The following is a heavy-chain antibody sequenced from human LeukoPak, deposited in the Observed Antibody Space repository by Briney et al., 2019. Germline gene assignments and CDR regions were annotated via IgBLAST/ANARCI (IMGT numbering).Heavy chain of an antibody. J-gene: IGHJ4*02. V-gene: IGHV3-20*04. CDR3: ARRAVYGFNDY. D-gene: IGHD2-8*01. Sequence: PGGSLRLSCAASGFTFDDYGMTWVRQAPGKGLEWVSGINWNGDTTDYAGSLKGRFTISRDNAKNSLFLQMNSLRAEDTAFYYCARRAVYGFNDYWGQGTLVTVSS. CDR2: INWNGDTT. CDR1: GFTFDDYG.